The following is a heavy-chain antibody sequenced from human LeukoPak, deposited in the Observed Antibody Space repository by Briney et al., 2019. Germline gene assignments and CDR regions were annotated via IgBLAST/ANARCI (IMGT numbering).Heavy chain of an antibody. J-gene: IGHJ6*04. V-gene: IGHV3-30*18. CDR3: AKCKVPAATYYYYYYGMDV. Sequence: GGSLRLSCAASEFTFSSYGMHWVRQAPGKGLEWVAAISYDGSNKYYADSVKGRFTISRDNSKNTLYLQMNSLRAEDTAVYYCAKCKVPAATYYYYYYGMDVWGKGTTVTVSS. CDR2: ISYDGSNK. CDR1: EFTFSSYG. D-gene: IGHD2-2*01.